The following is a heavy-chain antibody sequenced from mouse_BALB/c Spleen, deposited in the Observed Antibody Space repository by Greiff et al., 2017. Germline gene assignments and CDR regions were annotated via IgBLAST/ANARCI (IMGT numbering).Heavy chain of an antibody. Sequence: EVQGVESGGGLVQPGGSLRLSCATSGFTFTDYYMSWVRQPPGKALEWLGFIRNKANGYTTEYSASVKGLFTISRDNSQSILYLQMNTLRAEDSATYYCARGMITTSAWFAYWGQGTLVTVSA. V-gene: IGHV7-3*02. CDR3: ARGMITTSAWFAY. CDR2: IRNKANGYTT. J-gene: IGHJ3*01. D-gene: IGHD2-4*01. CDR1: GFTFTDYY.